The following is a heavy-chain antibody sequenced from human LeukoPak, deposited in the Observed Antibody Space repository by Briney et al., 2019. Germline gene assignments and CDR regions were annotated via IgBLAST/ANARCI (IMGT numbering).Heavy chain of an antibody. CDR1: GFTLSNYW. CDR2: INSDGSST. D-gene: IGHD5-24*01. Sequence: GGSLRLSCAASGFTLSNYWMQWVRQAPGKGLVWVSRINSDGSSTSYADSVKGRFTISRDNAKNTLYLQMNSLRAEDTAVYYCARRRRDGYNYDYWGQGTLVTVSS. V-gene: IGHV3-74*01. J-gene: IGHJ4*02. CDR3: ARRRRDGYNYDY.